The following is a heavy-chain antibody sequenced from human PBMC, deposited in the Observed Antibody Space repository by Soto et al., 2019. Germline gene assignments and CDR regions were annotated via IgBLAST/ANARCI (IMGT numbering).Heavy chain of an antibody. CDR2: ISSTGNTI. V-gene: IGHV3-48*03. Sequence: PGGSLRLSCAASGFTFNSYEMNWVRQAPGKGLEWISYISSTGNTIYYADSVKGRFTISRDNAKNSLYLQMNSLRAEDTAVYYCAGSIAAPGTHFYYGMDVWGQGTPVPVSS. D-gene: IGHD6-13*01. J-gene: IGHJ6*02. CDR3: AGSIAAPGTHFYYGMDV. CDR1: GFTFNSYE.